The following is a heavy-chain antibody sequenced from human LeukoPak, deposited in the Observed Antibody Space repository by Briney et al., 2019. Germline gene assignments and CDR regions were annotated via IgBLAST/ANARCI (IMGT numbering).Heavy chain of an antibody. Sequence: GGSLRLSCAASGFTFSSYSMNWVRQAPGKGLEWVSAISGSGGSTYYADSVKGRFTISRDNSKNTLYLQMNSLTAEDTAVYYCAKDRHCSSISCYRGYFDYWGQGTLVTVSS. J-gene: IGHJ4*02. CDR1: GFTFSSYS. V-gene: IGHV3-23*01. CDR3: AKDRHCSSISCYRGYFDY. D-gene: IGHD2-2*01. CDR2: ISGSGGST.